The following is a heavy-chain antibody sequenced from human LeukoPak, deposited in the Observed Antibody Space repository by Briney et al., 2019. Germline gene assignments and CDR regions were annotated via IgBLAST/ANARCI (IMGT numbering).Heavy chain of an antibody. CDR1: GFTFSGYG. CDR3: AKGGDYDILTGYRSYYGVDD. D-gene: IGHD3-9*01. J-gene: IGHJ6*04. V-gene: IGHV3-30*18. Sequence: SGGSLRLSCAGSGFTFSGYGMHWVRQAPGKGLEWVGVISYGGNDKDYADSVKGRFTISRDNSKNTLYLQVNSLRAEDTAVYYCAKGGDYDILTGYRSYYGVDDWGKGTTVTVSS. CDR2: ISYGGNDK.